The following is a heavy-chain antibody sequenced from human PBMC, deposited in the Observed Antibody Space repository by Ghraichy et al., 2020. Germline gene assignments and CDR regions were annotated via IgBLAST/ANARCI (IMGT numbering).Heavy chain of an antibody. D-gene: IGHD3-10*01. CDR3: ARPSHLGSYYY. CDR2: IYYTGTT. Sequence: SETLSLTCTVSGDSISGSNYYWGWIRQPPGKGLEWIGSIYYTGTTYYSPSLKSRVTISVDTSKNQFSLNLISVTAADTAVYYCARPSHLGSYYYWGQGILVTVSS. J-gene: IGHJ4*02. CDR1: GDSISGSNYY. V-gene: IGHV4-39*01.